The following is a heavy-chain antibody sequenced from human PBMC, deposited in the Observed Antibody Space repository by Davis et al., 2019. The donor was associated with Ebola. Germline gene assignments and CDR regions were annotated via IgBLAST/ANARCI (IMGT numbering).Heavy chain of an antibody. Sequence: ASVKVSCKASGYTFTSYAMHWVRQAPGQRLEWMGWINAGNGNTKYPQKFQGRVTITRDTSASTAYMELSSLRSEDTAVYYCARLRYLSGMDVWGQGTTVTVSS. J-gene: IGHJ6*02. D-gene: IGHD3-9*01. CDR1: GYTFTSYA. CDR3: ARLRYLSGMDV. CDR2: INAGNGNT. V-gene: IGHV1-3*01.